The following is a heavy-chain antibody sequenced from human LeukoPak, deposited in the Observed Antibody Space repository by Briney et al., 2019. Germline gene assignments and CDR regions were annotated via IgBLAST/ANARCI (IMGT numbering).Heavy chain of an antibody. J-gene: IGHJ4*02. CDR2: ISWNSGSI. CDR3: AKGVSYYYDSSGAFFDY. CDR1: GFTFNDYA. V-gene: IGHV3-9*01. D-gene: IGHD3-22*01. Sequence: GGSLRLSCAASGFTFNDYAMRWVRQAPGKGLEWVSGISWNSGSIGYADSVKGRFTISRDNAKNSLYLQMNSLRAEDTALYYCAKGVSYYYDSSGAFFDYWGQGTLVTVSS.